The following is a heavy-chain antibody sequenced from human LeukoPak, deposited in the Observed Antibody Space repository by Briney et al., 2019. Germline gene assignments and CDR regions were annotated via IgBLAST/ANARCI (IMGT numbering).Heavy chain of an antibody. CDR3: ARSGNGGSYYDEYFQH. D-gene: IGHD1-26*01. CDR2: IIPIFGTA. V-gene: IGHV1-69*13. J-gene: IGHJ1*01. CDR1: GGTFSSYA. Sequence: ASVKVSCKASGGTFSSYAISWVRQAPGQGLGWMGGIIPIFGTANYAQKFQGRVTITADESTSTAYMELSSLRSEDTAVYYCARSGNGGSYYDEYFQHWGQGTLVTVSS.